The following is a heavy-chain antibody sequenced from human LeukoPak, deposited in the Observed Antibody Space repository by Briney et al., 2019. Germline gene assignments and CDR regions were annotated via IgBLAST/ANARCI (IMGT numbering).Heavy chain of an antibody. J-gene: IGHJ4*02. D-gene: IGHD6-13*01. Sequence: GGSLRLSCVASGFAFSGHLMSWVRQAPVKGLEWVANINQDGSEKYYVDSVKGRFTFSRDNAKNSLYLQMNNLRADDTAVYYCARDGVAAGVYFDCWGQGTLVTVSS. CDR2: INQDGSEK. CDR3: ARDGVAAGVYFDC. V-gene: IGHV3-7*01. CDR1: GFAFSGHL.